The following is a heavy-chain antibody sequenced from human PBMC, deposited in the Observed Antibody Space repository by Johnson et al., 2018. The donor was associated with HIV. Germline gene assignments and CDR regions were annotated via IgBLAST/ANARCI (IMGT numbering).Heavy chain of an antibody. CDR3: ARDLPSNYYDSSGYYPDAFDI. CDR2: IKQDGSEK. Sequence: VQLVESGGGLVQPGGSLRLSCAASGFTLSDSALHWVRQAPGKGLEWVANIKQDGSEKYYVDSVKGRFTISRDNAKNSLYLQMNSLRAEDTAVYYCARDLPSNYYDSSGYYPDAFDIWGQGTMVTVSS. CDR1: GFTLSDSA. V-gene: IGHV3-7*01. J-gene: IGHJ3*02. D-gene: IGHD3-22*01.